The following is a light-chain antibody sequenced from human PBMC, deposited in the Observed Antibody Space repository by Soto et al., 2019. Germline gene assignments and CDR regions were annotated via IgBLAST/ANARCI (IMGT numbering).Light chain of an antibody. Sequence: DIQITQPPSTRRGSVGDSVTITGRASQSISHWLAWYQQTPPKAPKPLIYDASSLESGAPSRFSRSGSGTEFTLTLRRLQPDDFATYHCQHYNSYSTLRQGTTVDI. V-gene: IGKV1-5*01. CDR3: QHYNSYST. CDR2: DAS. CDR1: QSISHW. J-gene: IGKJ1*01.